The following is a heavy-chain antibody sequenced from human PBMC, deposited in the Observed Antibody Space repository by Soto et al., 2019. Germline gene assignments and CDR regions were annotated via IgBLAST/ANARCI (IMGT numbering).Heavy chain of an antibody. Sequence: ASVKVSCKASGCTFTSYDINWVRQATGQGLEWMGWMNPNSGNTGYAQKFQGRVTMTRNTSISTAYMELSSLRSEDTAVYYCARVSYRYCSGGSCPSVYWGQGTLVTVSS. CDR3: ARVSYRYCSGGSCPSVY. CDR1: GCTFTSYD. J-gene: IGHJ4*02. D-gene: IGHD2-15*01. CDR2: MNPNSGNT. V-gene: IGHV1-8*01.